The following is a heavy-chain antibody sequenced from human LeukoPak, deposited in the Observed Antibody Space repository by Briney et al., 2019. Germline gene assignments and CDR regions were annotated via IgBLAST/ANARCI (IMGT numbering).Heavy chain of an antibody. V-gene: IGHV3-21*01. CDR3: ARDQGRGAVSPYYGSGSPYYYYYMDV. CDR2: ISSSSSYI. J-gene: IGHJ6*03. D-gene: IGHD3-10*01. CDR1: GFTFSSYS. Sequence: GGSLRLSCAASGFTFSSYSMNWVRQAPGKGLEWVSSISSSSSYIYYADSVKGRFTISRDNAKNSLYLQMNSLRAEDTAVYYCARDQGRGAVSPYYGSGSPYYYYYMDVWGKGTTVTVSS.